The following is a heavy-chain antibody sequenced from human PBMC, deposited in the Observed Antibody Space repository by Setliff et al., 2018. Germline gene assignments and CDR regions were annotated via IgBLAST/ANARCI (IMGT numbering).Heavy chain of an antibody. CDR1: GGTFSSYA. CDR3: ARAHSGSDFHDPFDI. Sequence: SVKVSCKASGGTFSSYAISWVRQAPGQGLEWMGGIIPIFGTANYAQKFQGRVTITADESTSTAYMELSSLRSEDTAIYYCARAHSGSDFHDPFDIWGQGTMVTVS. D-gene: IGHD1-26*01. J-gene: IGHJ3*02. V-gene: IGHV1-69*13. CDR2: IIPIFGTA.